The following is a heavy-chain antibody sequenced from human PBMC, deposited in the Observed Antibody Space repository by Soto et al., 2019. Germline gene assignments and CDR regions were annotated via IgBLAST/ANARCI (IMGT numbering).Heavy chain of an antibody. D-gene: IGHD2-2*01. CDR2: ISGSGGST. CDR1: GFTFSSYA. J-gene: IGHJ5*02. CDR3: AKGYQLLSWFDP. Sequence: GGSLRLSCAASGFTFSSYAMSGVRQAPGKGLEWVSAISGSGGSTYYADSVKGRFTISRDNSKNTLYLQMNSLRAEDTAVYYCAKGYQLLSWFDPWGQGTLVTVSS. V-gene: IGHV3-23*01.